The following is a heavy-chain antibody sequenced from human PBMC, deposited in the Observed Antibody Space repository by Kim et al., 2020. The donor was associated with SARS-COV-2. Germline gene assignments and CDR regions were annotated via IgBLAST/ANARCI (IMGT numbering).Heavy chain of an antibody. CDR2: LSPNGDNT. V-gene: IGHV3-23*01. D-gene: IGHD2-15*01. CDR3: VKNSVSSIYSAFGV. Sequence: GGSLRLSCAASGFSFSSFAMSWVRQAPGKGLEWVSSLSPNGDNTYYADSVKGRFTISRDNSRNTLNLQMNSLRAEDTAVYYCVKNSVSSIYSAFGVWGQG. J-gene: IGHJ6*02. CDR1: GFSFSSFA.